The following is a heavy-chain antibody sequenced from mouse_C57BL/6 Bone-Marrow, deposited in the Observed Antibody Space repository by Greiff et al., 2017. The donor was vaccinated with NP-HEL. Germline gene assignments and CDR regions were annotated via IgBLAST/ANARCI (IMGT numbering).Heavy chain of an antibody. CDR1: GFTFSSYG. D-gene: IGHD1-1*01. V-gene: IGHV5-6*02. Sequence: DVKLVESGGDLVKPGGSLKLSCAASGFTFSSYGMSWVRQTPDKRLEWVATISSGGSYTYYPDSVKGRFTISRDNAKNTLYLQMSSLKSEDTAMYYCARHPAYGSSYWYFDVWGTGTTVTVSS. J-gene: IGHJ1*03. CDR2: ISSGGSYT. CDR3: ARHPAYGSSYWYFDV.